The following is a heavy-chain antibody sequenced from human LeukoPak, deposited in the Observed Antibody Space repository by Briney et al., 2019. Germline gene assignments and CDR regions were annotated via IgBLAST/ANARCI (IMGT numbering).Heavy chain of an antibody. Sequence: GRSLRLSCVASGLTFSSYPMTWVRQAPGKGLEWVSAKSGSGKRSVYADPVKGRYIISRDNYKNKVYVQMNSLKDEDTAIYYCGKEPWEGSGYIHYWGKGNLVTVSS. CDR1: GLTFSSYP. V-gene: IGHV3-23*01. J-gene: IGHJ4*02. CDR3: GKEPWEGSGYIHY. D-gene: IGHD3-3*01. CDR2: KSGSGKRS.